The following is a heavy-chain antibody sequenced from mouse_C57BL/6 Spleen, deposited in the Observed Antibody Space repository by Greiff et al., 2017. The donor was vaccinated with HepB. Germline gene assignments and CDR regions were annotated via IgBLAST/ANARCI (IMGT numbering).Heavy chain of an antibody. Sequence: VQLQQSGPELVKPGASVKISCKASGYAFSSSWMNWVKQRPGKGLEWIGRIYPGDGDTNYNGKFKGKATLTADKSSSTAYMQLSSLTSEDSAVYFCARPTGTWFAYWGQGTLVTVSA. CDR3: ARPTGTWFAY. CDR1: GYAFSSSW. V-gene: IGHV1-82*01. D-gene: IGHD4-1*02. CDR2: IYPGDGDT. J-gene: IGHJ3*01.